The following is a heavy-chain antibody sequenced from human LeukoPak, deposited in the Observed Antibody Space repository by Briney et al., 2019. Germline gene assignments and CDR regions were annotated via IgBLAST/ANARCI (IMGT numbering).Heavy chain of an antibody. CDR1: GFTFSRYW. CDR2: IKEDGSEK. Sequence: GGSLRLSCAASGFTFSRYWMSWVRQAPGKGLECVANIKEDGSEKYYEDSAKGRFTISRDNAKNSLYLQMNSLRAEDTAVYYCARDWLAGNPYHAFDLWGKGTMVTVSS. J-gene: IGHJ3*01. D-gene: IGHD3-22*01. V-gene: IGHV3-7*01. CDR3: ARDWLAGNPYHAFDL.